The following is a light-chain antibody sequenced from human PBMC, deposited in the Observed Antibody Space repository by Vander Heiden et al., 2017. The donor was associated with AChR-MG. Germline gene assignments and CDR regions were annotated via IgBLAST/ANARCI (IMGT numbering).Light chain of an antibody. J-gene: IGKJ1*01. CDR1: QSVSSCY. V-gene: IGKV3-20*01. Sequence: ELVLTQSPGTLSLSPGERATLSCRASQSVSSCYLAWYQQKPGQAPRLLIYGASSRATGIPDRFSGSGSGTDFTLTISRLEPEDFAVYYCQQDGSSPRTFGQGTKVEIK. CDR3: QQDGSSPRT. CDR2: GAS.